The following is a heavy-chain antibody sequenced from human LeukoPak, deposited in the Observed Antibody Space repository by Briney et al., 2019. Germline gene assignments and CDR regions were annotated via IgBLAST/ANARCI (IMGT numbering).Heavy chain of an antibody. CDR2: ISYDGSNK. J-gene: IGHJ4*01. Sequence: GRSLRLSCAASGFTFSSSAMHWVRQAPDKGLEWVAVISYDGSNKYYADSVKGRFTISRDNSKNTLYLQVNSLRADDTAVYYCARDRDRSCLYECFDYWGQGNLVTVSS. V-gene: IGHV3-30-3*01. CDR1: GFTFSSSA. D-gene: IGHD3-22*01. CDR3: ARDRDRSCLYECFDY.